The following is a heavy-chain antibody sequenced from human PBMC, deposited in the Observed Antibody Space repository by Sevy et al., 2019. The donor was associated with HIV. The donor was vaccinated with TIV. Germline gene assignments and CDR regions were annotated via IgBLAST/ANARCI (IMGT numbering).Heavy chain of an antibody. Sequence: GGSLRLSCAASGFTFSSYSMNWVRQAPGKGLEWVSSISNSSSYIYYADSVKGRFTISRDNAKNSLYLQMNSLRAEDTAVDYCARPRTPADSSVRLFDYWGQGTLVTVSS. J-gene: IGHJ4*02. CDR2: ISNSSSYI. V-gene: IGHV3-21*01. D-gene: IGHD6-25*01. CDR3: ARPRTPADSSVRLFDY. CDR1: GFTFSSYS.